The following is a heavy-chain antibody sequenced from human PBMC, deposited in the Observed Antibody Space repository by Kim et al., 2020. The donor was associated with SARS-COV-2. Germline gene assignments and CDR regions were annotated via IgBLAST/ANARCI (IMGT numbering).Heavy chain of an antibody. Sequence: SETLSLTCTVSGGSVSSGSYYWSWIRQPPGKGLEWIGYIYYSGSTNYNPSLKSRVTISVDTSKNQFSLKLSSVTAADTAVYYCARSRSGGSCYFSYWGQGTLVTVSS. J-gene: IGHJ4*02. V-gene: IGHV4-61*01. D-gene: IGHD2-15*01. CDR2: IYYSGST. CDR1: GGSVSSGSYY. CDR3: ARSRSGGSCYFSY.